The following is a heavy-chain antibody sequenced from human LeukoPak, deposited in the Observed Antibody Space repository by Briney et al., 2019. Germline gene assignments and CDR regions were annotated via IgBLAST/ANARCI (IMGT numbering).Heavy chain of an antibody. CDR3: ARKGPYGWDDH. Sequence: PGGSLRLSCAASGFTFSDYSMHWVRQTPGRGLQHVAAISSKGGTTLYADSVQGRFTIFRDNSNYTLYLQLTSLRPDDVGIYYCARKGPYGWDDHWGQGTLVTVSS. V-gene: IGHV3-64*02. CDR2: ISSKGGTT. CDR1: GFTFSDYS. D-gene: IGHD6-19*01. J-gene: IGHJ4*02.